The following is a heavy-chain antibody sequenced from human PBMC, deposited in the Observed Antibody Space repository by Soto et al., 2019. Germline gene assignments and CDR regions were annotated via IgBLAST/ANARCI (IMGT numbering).Heavy chain of an antibody. CDR1: GGSLTDYY. J-gene: IGHJ3*02. CDR3: ARGNDWKSSTSDI. Sequence: QLQLQASGPGLVKPSETLSLTCTVSGGSLTDYYWNWIRQPPGMGLERIGYVSYSGSTTYNPSLMSRVTVSVDTSKNQCSLKLSSVTAADTAVYYCARGNDWKSSTSDIRCQGTMVAVSS. CDR2: VSYSGST. D-gene: IGHD2-21*01. V-gene: IGHV4-59*01.